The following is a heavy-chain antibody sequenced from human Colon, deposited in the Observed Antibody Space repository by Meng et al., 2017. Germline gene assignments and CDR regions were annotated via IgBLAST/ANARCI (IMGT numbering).Heavy chain of an antibody. J-gene: IGHJ5*02. CDR3: ARVLKDIYNNYSWFDP. V-gene: IGHV4-59*01. CDR2: IYYSGNT. D-gene: IGHD4-11*01. CDR1: GGSISSSY. Sequence: QVQLQESGPGLVKPSETLSLTCTVSGGSISSSYWSWIRQPPGKGLEWIGDIYYSGNTNYNPSLKSRVTISVDTSKNQFSLKLSSVTAADTAVYYCARVLKDIYNNYSWFDPWGQGTLVTVSS.